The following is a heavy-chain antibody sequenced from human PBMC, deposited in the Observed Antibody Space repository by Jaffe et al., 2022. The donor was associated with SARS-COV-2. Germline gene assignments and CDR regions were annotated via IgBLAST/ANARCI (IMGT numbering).Heavy chain of an antibody. J-gene: IGHJ6*02. D-gene: IGHD1-26*01. CDR1: GFTFSIYE. Sequence: EVQLVESGGGLVQPGGSLRLSCAASGFTFSIYEMNWVRQAPGKGLEWVSYISDSGNTIYYADSVKGRFTISRDNAKNSLYLQMSSLRAEDTAVYYCARDLWYTGLFMDVWGQGTTVTVSS. CDR2: ISDSGNTI. V-gene: IGHV3-48*03. CDR3: ARDLWYTGLFMDV.